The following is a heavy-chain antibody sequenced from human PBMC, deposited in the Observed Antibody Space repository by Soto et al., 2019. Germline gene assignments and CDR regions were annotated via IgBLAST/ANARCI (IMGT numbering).Heavy chain of an antibody. Sequence: GASVKVSCKASGGTFSSYAISCVRQAPGQGLEWMGGIIPIFGTANYAQKFQGRVTITADKSTSTAYMELSSLRSEDTAVYYCARYWNYYGSGSYYYNWFDPWGQGTLVTVSS. CDR3: ARYWNYYGSGSYYYNWFDP. V-gene: IGHV1-69*06. CDR2: IIPIFGTA. CDR1: GGTFSSYA. D-gene: IGHD3-10*01. J-gene: IGHJ5*02.